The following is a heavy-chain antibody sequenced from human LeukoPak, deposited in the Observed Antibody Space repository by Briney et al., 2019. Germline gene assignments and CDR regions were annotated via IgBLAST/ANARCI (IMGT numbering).Heavy chain of an antibody. CDR1: GGSISSGGYY. CDR2: IYYSGST. D-gene: IGHD2-15*01. CDR3: ARAPNCSGGSCYSGRGGYGMDV. J-gene: IGHJ6*02. V-gene: IGHV4-31*03. Sequence: PSQTLSLTCTVSGGSISSGGYYWSWIRQHPGKGLEWTGYIYYSGSTYYHPSLKSRVTISVDTSKNQFSLKLSSVTAADTAVYYCARAPNCSGGSCYSGRGGYGMDVWGQGTTVTVSS.